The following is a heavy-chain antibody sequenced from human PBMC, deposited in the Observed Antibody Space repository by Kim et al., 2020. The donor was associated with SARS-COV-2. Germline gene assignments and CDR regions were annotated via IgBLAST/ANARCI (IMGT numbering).Heavy chain of an antibody. V-gene: IGHV3-30-3*01. D-gene: IGHD3-10*01. CDR3: ATSGSGNYYYYGMDV. CDR1: GFTFSSYA. Sequence: GGSLRLSCAASGFTFSSYAMHWVRQAPGKGLEWVAVISYDGSNKYYADSVKGRFTISRDNSKNTLYLQMNSLRAEDTAVYYCATSGSGNYYYYGMDVWG. J-gene: IGHJ6*02. CDR2: ISYDGSNK.